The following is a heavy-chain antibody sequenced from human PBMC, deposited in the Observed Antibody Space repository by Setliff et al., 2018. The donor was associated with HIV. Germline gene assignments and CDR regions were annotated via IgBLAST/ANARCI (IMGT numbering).Heavy chain of an antibody. J-gene: IGHJ3*02. V-gene: IGHV1-2*02. Sequence: ASVKVSCKASGYTFTEYYIHWVRQAPGQGLEWMGWIYPNTGGTNYAQKFQGRVTMTRDTSISTAYMELSSLRSEDTAVYYCATGLQLWGVTVLDAFDIWGQGTTVTVSS. CDR2: IYPNTGGT. CDR3: ATGLQLWGVTVLDAFDI. CDR1: GYTFTEYY. D-gene: IGHD5-18*01.